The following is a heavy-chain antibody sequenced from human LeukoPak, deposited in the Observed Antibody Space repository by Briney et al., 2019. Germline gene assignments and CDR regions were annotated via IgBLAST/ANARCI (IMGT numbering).Heavy chain of an antibody. CDR1: GGTFSIYA. CDR2: IIPIFGTA. Sequence: ASVKVSCKASGGTFSIYAISWVRQAPGQGLEWMGGIIPIFGTANYAQKFQGRVTITADESTSTAYMELSSLRSEDTAVYYCARARDTGYSSVEFDYWGQGTLVTVSS. CDR3: ARARDTGYSSVEFDY. D-gene: IGHD6-19*01. V-gene: IGHV1-69*13. J-gene: IGHJ4*02.